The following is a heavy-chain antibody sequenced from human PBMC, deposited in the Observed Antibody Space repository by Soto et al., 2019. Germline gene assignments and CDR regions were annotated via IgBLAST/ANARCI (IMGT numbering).Heavy chain of an antibody. J-gene: IGHJ4*02. CDR3: ARPKDYDDCLDL. V-gene: IGHV4-59*12. CDR2: IHYNGNT. Sequence: SETLSLTCTVSGDSISSYSWSWIRQPPGKGLEWIGNIHYNGNTKYSPSLKSRVTMSVDTSKNQFSLNLRSVTAADTAVYYCARPKDYDDCLDLWGQGTLVTVSS. D-gene: IGHD3-22*01. CDR1: GDSISSYS.